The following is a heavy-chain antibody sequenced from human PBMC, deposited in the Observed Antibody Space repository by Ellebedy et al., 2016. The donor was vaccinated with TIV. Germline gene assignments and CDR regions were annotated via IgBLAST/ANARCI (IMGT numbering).Heavy chain of an antibody. D-gene: IGHD1-1*01. J-gene: IGHJ4*02. V-gene: IGHV3-23*01. Sequence: GESLKISCAASGFTFSSYAMSWVRQAPGKGLEWVSAISGSGGSTYYADSVKGRFTISRDNSKNTLYLQMNSLRAEDTAVYYCAKAEYNWNDRFDYWGQGTLVTVSS. CDR2: ISGSGGST. CDR3: AKAEYNWNDRFDY. CDR1: GFTFSSYA.